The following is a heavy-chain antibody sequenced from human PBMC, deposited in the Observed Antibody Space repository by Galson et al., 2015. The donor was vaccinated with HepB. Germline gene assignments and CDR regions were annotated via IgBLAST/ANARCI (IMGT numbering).Heavy chain of an antibody. V-gene: IGHV1-69*13. CDR1: GGTFSSYA. CDR2: IIPIFGTA. Sequence: SVKVSCKASGGTFSSYAISWVRQAPGQGLEWMGGIIPIFGTANYAQKFQGRVTITADESTSTAYMELSSLRSEDTAVYYCARDLSREQQLGRFSDYWGQGTLVTVSS. CDR3: ARDLSREQQLGRFSDY. J-gene: IGHJ4*02. D-gene: IGHD6-13*01.